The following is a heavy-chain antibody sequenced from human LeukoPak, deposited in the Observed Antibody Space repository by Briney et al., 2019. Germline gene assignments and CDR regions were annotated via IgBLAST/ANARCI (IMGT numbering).Heavy chain of an antibody. J-gene: IGHJ4*02. CDR1: GFTFSSYW. CDR2: IKGDGSST. D-gene: IGHD5-18*01. CDR3: ARDGYSFGHDFDY. V-gene: IGHV3-74*01. Sequence: TGGSLRLSCAATGFTFSSYWMHWVRHTPGKGQVWVSRIKGDGSSTSYADSVKGRFTISRDNAKNTLYLQMNSLRAEDTAVYYCARDGYSFGHDFDYWGQGTLVTVSS.